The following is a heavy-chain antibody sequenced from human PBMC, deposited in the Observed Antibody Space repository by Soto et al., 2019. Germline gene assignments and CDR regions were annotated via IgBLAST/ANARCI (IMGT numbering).Heavy chain of an antibody. CDR2: IYPGDSDT. V-gene: IGHV5-51*01. CDR3: ATTHYYYGMDV. J-gene: IGHJ6*02. Sequence: PGESLKISCKGSGYSFTSYWIAWVRQMPGKGLEWMGIIYPGDSDTRYSASFQGQVTVSAVKSISTAYLQWSSLTASDSAMYYCATTHYYYGMDVWGQGTTVTVSS. CDR1: GYSFTSYW.